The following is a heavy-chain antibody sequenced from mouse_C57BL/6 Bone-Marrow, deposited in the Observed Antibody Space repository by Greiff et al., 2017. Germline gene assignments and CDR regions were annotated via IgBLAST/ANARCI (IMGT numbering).Heavy chain of an antibody. V-gene: IGHV1-69*01. CDR1: GYTFTSYW. CDR2: IDPSDSYT. D-gene: IGHD2-1*01. Sequence: QVQLQQSGAELVMPGASVKLSCKASGYTFTSYWMHWVKQRPGQGLEWIGEIDPSDSYTNYNQKFKGKSTLTVDKSSSTAYMQLSSLTSEDSAVYYCAREGIYSYYWGQGTTLTVSS. J-gene: IGHJ2*01. CDR3: AREGIYSYY.